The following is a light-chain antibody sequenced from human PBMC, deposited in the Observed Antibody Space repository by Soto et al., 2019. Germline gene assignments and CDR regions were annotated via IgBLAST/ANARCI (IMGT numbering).Light chain of an antibody. CDR2: AAS. CDR3: QQSYSVPLT. Sequence: DIQMTQSPSSLSASVGDRVTITCRASQNINNYLSWYQQKPRKAPKPLIHAASSLQSGVPSTFSGSGFGTDFTLPISSLQPEDVATYSCQQSYSVPLTFGGGTKVNIK. V-gene: IGKV1-39*01. CDR1: QNINNY. J-gene: IGKJ4*01.